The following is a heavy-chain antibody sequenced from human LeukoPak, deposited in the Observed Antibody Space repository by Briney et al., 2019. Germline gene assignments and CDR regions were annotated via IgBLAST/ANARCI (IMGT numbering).Heavy chain of an antibody. Sequence: PGGSLRLSCAASGFTFSSYAMSWVRQAPGKGLEWVSAISGSGGSTYYADSVKGRFTISRDNSKNTLYLQMNSLRAEDTAVYYCARRVGYYYYGMDVWGQGTTVTVSS. J-gene: IGHJ6*02. CDR1: GFTFSSYA. CDR3: ARRVGYYYYGMDV. D-gene: IGHD1-26*01. CDR2: ISGSGGST. V-gene: IGHV3-23*01.